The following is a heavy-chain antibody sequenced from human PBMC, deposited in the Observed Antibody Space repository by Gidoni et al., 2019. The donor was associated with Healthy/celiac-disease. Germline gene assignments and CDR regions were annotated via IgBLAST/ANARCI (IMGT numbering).Heavy chain of an antibody. Sequence: QVQLVESGGGVVQPGRSLRLSCAASGFTFSSYAMHWVRQAPGKGLEWVAVISYDGNNKYYADSVKGRCSFSRDNSKNTLYLQMDSLRAEDTAVYFCARAGGVGYCSTTTCYHFDCWGQGTLVTVSS. V-gene: IGHV3-30-3*01. CDR3: ARAGGVGYCSTTTCYHFDC. CDR2: ISYDGNNK. D-gene: IGHD2-2*01. J-gene: IGHJ4*02. CDR1: GFTFSSYA.